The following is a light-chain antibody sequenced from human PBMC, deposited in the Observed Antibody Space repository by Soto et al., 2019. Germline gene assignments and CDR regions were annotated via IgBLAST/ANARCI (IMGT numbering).Light chain of an antibody. J-gene: IGLJ1*01. CDR2: EVS. CDR3: SSYTSSIKV. Sequence: QSVLTQPPSASGSPGQSVTISCTGTSSDVGAYNYVSWYQQLPGKAPKLIIYEVSKRPSGVPDRFSGSKSGNTASLTISGLQAEDEADYYCSSYTSSIKVFGTGTKVTVL. CDR1: SSDVGAYNY. V-gene: IGLV2-8*01.